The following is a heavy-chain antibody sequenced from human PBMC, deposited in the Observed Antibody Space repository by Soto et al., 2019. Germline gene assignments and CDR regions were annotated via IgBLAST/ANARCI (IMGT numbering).Heavy chain of an antibody. J-gene: IGHJ2*01. CDR1: GFTFSSYG. Sequence: GGSLRLSCAASGFTFSSYGMHWVRQAPGKGLEWVAVISYDGSNKYYADSVKGRFTISRDNSKNTLYLQMNSLRAEDTAVYYCAKDHLVGATNGWYFDLWGRGTLVTVSS. D-gene: IGHD1-26*01. CDR3: AKDHLVGATNGWYFDL. CDR2: ISYDGSNK. V-gene: IGHV3-30*18.